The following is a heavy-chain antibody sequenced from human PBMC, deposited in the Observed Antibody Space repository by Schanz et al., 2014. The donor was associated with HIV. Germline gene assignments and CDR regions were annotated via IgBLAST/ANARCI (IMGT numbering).Heavy chain of an antibody. Sequence: QVQLVQSGAEVKKPGASVKVSCKASGYTFTSYGINWVRQAPGQGLEWMGWINPNSGGTNFAQKFQGRVTLTRDTSITTAYMELTTLRSDDTALYYCAIPSSGWSTFDYWGQGTLVTVSS. D-gene: IGHD6-19*01. CDR3: AIPSSGWSTFDY. J-gene: IGHJ4*02. V-gene: IGHV1-2*02. CDR2: INPNSGGT. CDR1: GYTFTSYG.